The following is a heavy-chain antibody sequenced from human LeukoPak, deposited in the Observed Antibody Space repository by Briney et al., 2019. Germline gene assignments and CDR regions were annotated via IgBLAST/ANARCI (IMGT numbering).Heavy chain of an antibody. Sequence: SETLSLTCTVSGGSIGSYYWSWIRQPPGKGLEWIGYIYYSGSTNYNPSLKSRVTISVDTSKNQFSLKLSSVTAADTAVYYCARDRRYSYGLCYFDYWGQGTLVTVSS. CDR3: ARDRRYSYGLCYFDY. J-gene: IGHJ4*02. V-gene: IGHV4-59*01. D-gene: IGHD5-18*01. CDR2: IYYSGST. CDR1: GGSIGSYY.